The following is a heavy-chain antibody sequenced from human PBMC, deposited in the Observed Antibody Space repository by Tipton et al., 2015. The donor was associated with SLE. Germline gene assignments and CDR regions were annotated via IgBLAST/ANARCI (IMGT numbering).Heavy chain of an antibody. Sequence: TLSLTCGVSGYGISSGYYWGWIRQPPGKGLEWIGSIYHIGSNYYNPSLKSRLTISVDTSKNQFSVNLRSVTAADTAVYYCARGEPEGWFDPWGQGTLATVSS. D-gene: IGHD1-14*01. CDR1: GYGISSGYY. V-gene: IGHV4-38-2*01. J-gene: IGHJ5*01. CDR2: IYHIGSN. CDR3: ARGEPEGWFDP.